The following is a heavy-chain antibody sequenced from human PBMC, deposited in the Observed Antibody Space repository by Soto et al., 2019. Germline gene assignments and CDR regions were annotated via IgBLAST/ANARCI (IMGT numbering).Heavy chain of an antibody. D-gene: IGHD2-21*01. CDR2: INPSGGST. CDR3: ARDLQGDYDAFDI. Sequence: GASVKVSCKASGYTFTSYYMHWVRQAPGQGLEWMGIINPSGGSTSYAQKFQGRVTMTRDTSTSTVYMELSSLGSEDTAVYYCARDLQGDYDAFDIWGKGTMVTVSS. V-gene: IGHV1-46*01. CDR1: GYTFTSYY. J-gene: IGHJ3*02.